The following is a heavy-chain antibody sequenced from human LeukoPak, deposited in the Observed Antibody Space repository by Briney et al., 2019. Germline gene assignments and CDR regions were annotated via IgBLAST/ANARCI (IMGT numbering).Heavy chain of an antibody. Sequence: ASVKVSCKASGYTFTGYYMHWVRQAPGQGLEWMGINNPGGGTVVHGQKFQGRVSMTRDMSTSTVYMELSSLTSEDTAVYYCASDGIEGDYYYMDVRGRGTTVTVSS. D-gene: IGHD1-14*01. V-gene: IGHV1-46*01. CDR1: GYTFTGYY. CDR3: ASDGIEGDYYYMDV. J-gene: IGHJ6*03. CDR2: NNPGGGTV.